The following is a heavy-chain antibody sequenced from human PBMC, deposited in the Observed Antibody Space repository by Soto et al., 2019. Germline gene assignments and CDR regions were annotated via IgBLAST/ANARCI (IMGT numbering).Heavy chain of an antibody. V-gene: IGHV4-4*02. CDR3: TGGGYTNYHDY. Sequence: PSETLSLTCAVSGGSISSSNWWSWVRQPPGKGLEWIGEIYHSGSSNYNPSLKSRVTISVDKSKNHFSLKLSSVTAADTAVYYCTGGGYTNYHDYWGQGTLVTVSS. CDR1: GGSISSSNW. CDR2: IYHSGSS. D-gene: IGHD3-16*01. J-gene: IGHJ4*02.